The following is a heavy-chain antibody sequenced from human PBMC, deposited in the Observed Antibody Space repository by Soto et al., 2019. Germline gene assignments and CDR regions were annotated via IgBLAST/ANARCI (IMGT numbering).Heavy chain of an antibody. Sequence: TLSLTCTVSGGSISSYSWSWIRQPPGKGLQWIGYIYHSGSTYYNPSLKSRVTISVDRSKNLFSLKLSSVTAADTAVYYCARVPDRWGQGTLVTVSS. J-gene: IGHJ5*02. CDR3: ARVPDR. V-gene: IGHV4-30-2*01. D-gene: IGHD2-2*01. CDR1: GGSISSYS. CDR2: IYHSGST.